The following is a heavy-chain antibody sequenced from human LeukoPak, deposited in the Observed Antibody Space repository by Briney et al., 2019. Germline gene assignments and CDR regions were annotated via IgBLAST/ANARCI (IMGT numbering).Heavy chain of an antibody. D-gene: IGHD1-14*01. J-gene: IGHJ6*02. V-gene: IGHV1-2*06. CDR3: ARSWYGMDV. Sequence: ASVKVSCKASGYTFTASYMQWARQAPGQGLEWMGRINPSNGDTEYEQKFQGRVTMTRDKSISTVYMELSRLTSDDTAVYYCARSWYGMDVWGQGTTVTVSS. CDR2: INPSNGDT. CDR1: GYTFTASY.